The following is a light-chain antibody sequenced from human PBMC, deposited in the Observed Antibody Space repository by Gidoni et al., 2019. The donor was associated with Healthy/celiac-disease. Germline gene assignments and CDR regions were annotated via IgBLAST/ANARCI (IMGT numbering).Light chain of an antibody. V-gene: IGLV2-14*01. Sequence: QSPLPQPASVSGSPRPSITISCTGTSSDVGGYNYVSWYQQHPGKAPKLMIYDVSNRPSGVSNRFSGSKSGNTASLTISGLQAEDEADYYCSSYTSSSTYVFGTGTKVTVL. CDR1: SSDVGGYNY. CDR2: DVS. J-gene: IGLJ1*01. CDR3: SSYTSSSTYV.